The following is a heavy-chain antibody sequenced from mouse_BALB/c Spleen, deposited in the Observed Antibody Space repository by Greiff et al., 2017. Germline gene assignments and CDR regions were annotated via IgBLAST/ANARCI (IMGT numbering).Heavy chain of an antibody. D-gene: IGHD4-1*01. V-gene: IGHV2-9*02. CDR2: IWAGGST. CDR1: GFSLTSYG. CDR3: ARDGGLGRGYYYAMDY. J-gene: IGHJ4*01. Sequence: VQLQQSGPGLVAPSQSLSITCTVSGFSLTSYGVHWVRQPPGKGLEWLGVIWAGGSTNYNSALMSRLSISKDNSKSQVFLKMNSLQTDDTAMYYCARDGGLGRGYYYAMDYWGQGTSVTVSS.